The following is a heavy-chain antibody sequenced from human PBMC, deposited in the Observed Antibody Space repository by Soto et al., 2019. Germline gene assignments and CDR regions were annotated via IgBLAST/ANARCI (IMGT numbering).Heavy chain of an antibody. Sequence: GSLRLSCAVSGFSFRTYGFHWVRQPPGKGLQWVAVISPKGHSDSVEGRFTISRDNSKDTLYLQMNNLRAEDTAVYYCARDVAFANENAFDLWGQGTKVTVSS. CDR2: ISPK. CDR3: ARDVAFANENAFDL. V-gene: IGHV3-33*01. J-gene: IGHJ3*01. D-gene: IGHD1-1*01. CDR1: GFSFRTYG.